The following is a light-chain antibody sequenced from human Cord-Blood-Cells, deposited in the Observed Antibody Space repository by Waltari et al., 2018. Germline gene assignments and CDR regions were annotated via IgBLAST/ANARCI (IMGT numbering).Light chain of an antibody. Sequence: EIVMTQSPATLSVSPGERATLSCRASQSVSSNLAWYQQKPGQAPRLLIYGASTRATGIPARFSVIASGTEFTLTISSLQSEDFAVYYCQQYNNWPPWTFGQGTKVEIK. J-gene: IGKJ1*01. V-gene: IGKV3-15*01. CDR1: QSVSSN. CDR3: QQYNNWPPWT. CDR2: GAS.